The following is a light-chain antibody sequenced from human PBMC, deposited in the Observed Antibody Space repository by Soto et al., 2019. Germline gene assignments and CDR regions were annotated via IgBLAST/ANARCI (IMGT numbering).Light chain of an antibody. V-gene: IGKV3-20*01. CDR3: QQYGTSPLT. CDR1: QSVSSGY. Sequence: LLTQSPGTLSLSPGEGATLSCRASQSVSSGYLAWYQQKPGQAPRLLIYATSTRATGIPDRFSGTGSGTDFTLTINRLEPEDFAVYYCQQYGTSPLTFGGGTKVDIK. CDR2: ATS. J-gene: IGKJ4*01.